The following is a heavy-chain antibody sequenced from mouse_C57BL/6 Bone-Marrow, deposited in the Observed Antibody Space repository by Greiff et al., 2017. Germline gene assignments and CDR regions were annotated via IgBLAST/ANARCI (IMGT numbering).Heavy chain of an antibody. D-gene: IGHD1-1*01. Sequence: EVHLVESGGGLVKPGGSLKLSCAASGFTFSSYAMSWVRQTPEKRLEWVATISSGGHFTYYPDTMKGRFIISRDNAKNTLDLQLSSLRSEDTAMYYCARQDKGYYGYYYAMDDWGQGTSVTVSA. J-gene: IGHJ4*01. CDR1: GFTFSSYA. CDR3: ARQDKGYYGYYYAMDD. V-gene: IGHV5-9-3*01. CDR2: ISSGGHFT.